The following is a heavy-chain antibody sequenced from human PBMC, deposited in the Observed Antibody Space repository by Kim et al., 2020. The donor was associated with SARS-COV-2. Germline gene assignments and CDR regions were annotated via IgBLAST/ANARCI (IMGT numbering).Heavy chain of an antibody. CDR2: INHSGST. D-gene: IGHD4-17*01. CDR1: GGSFSGYY. CDR3: ARGPRDYGDYGFFDY. V-gene: IGHV4-34*01. Sequence: SETLSLTCAVYGGSFSGYYWSWIRQPPGKGLEWIGEINHSGSTNYNPSLKSRVTISVDTSKNQFSLKLSSVTAADTAVYYCARGPRDYGDYGFFDYWGQGTLVTVSS. J-gene: IGHJ4*02.